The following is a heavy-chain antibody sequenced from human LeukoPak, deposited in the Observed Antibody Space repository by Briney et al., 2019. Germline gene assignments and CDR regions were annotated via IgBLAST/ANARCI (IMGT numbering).Heavy chain of an antibody. CDR3: AKGGATVIDY. CDR2: INSDGSST. Sequence: GGSLRLSCAASGFTFSNYWMHWVRQAPGKGLVWVSRINSDGSSTSSADSVKGRFTISRDNAKNTLYLQMNSLRAEDTAVYYCAKGGATVIDYWGQGTLVTVSS. V-gene: IGHV3-74*01. D-gene: IGHD4-17*01. CDR1: GFTFSNYW. J-gene: IGHJ4*02.